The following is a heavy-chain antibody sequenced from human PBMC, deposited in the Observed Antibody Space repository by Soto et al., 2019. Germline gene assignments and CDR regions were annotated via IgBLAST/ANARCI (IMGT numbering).Heavy chain of an antibody. D-gene: IGHD1-1*01. CDR3: ARTASGRVRGALDI. Sequence: EETGGGVVQPGTSLRLSCVASGFTFSSYGMHWVRQAPGKGLEWVAVIPNTENKKYYADSVKGRFTISRDNSQNTLFLQTDSLMSEDTAMYYCARTASGRVRGALDIWGQGTMVTVS. CDR2: IPNTENKK. V-gene: IGHV3-30-3*01. J-gene: IGHJ3*02. CDR1: GFTFSSYG.